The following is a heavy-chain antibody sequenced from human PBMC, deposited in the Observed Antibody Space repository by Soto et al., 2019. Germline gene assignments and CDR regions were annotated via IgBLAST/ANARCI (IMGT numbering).Heavy chain of an antibody. CDR1: GFTLSSYG. D-gene: IGHD3-9*01. Sequence: QVQLVESGGGVVQPGRSLRLSCVASGFTLSSYGMHWVRQAPGKGLEWVAVISYDGSKEYYADSVKGRLTISRDNSKNTLYLKMNSLRVEDTAVYYCAKEDILTGGGYYFDYWGQGTLVTVSS. V-gene: IGHV3-30*18. J-gene: IGHJ4*02. CDR3: AKEDILTGGGYYFDY. CDR2: ISYDGSKE.